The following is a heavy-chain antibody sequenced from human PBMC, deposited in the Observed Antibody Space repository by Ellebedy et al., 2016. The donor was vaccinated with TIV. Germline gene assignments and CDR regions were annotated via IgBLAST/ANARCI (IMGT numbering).Heavy chain of an antibody. CDR1: GFTFSNYG. CDR3: AKGPTTRYYYMGV. J-gene: IGHJ6*03. CDR2: ISYDGTNK. V-gene: IGHV3-30*18. D-gene: IGHD4-17*01. Sequence: GESLKISXAASGFTFSNYGLHWVRQAPGKGLEWVALISYDGTNKYYADSVKGRFTISRDNSKNTLYLQMNSLRAEDTAVYYCAKGPTTRYYYMGVWGKGTTVTVSS.